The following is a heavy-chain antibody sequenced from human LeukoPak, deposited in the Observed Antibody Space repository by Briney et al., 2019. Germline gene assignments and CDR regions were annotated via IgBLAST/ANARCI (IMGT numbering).Heavy chain of an antibody. Sequence: GGSLRLSCAASGFTFSSYWMSWVRQAPGKGLEWVANIKQDGSEKYYVDSVKGRFTISRDNAKNSLYLQMNSLRAEDTAVYYCARDIGSGSYYFDYWGQGTLVSVSS. CDR3: ARDIGSGSYYFDY. CDR1: GFTFSSYW. CDR2: IKQDGSEK. V-gene: IGHV3-7*05. J-gene: IGHJ4*02. D-gene: IGHD3-10*01.